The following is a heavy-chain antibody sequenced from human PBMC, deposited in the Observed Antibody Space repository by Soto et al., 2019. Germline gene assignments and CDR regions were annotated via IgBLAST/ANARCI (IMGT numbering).Heavy chain of an antibody. V-gene: IGHV3-23*01. CDR2: ISGSGDST. D-gene: IGHD2-2*01. J-gene: IGHJ4*02. CDR1: GLTFSSYA. Sequence: GGSLRLSCAASGLTFSSYAMSWVRQAPGKGLEWISAISGSGDSTYYADSVKGRFTISRDNSKNTLYLQMNSLRAEDTAVYYCAKEDIVVVPAATFDYWGQGTLVTVSS. CDR3: AKEDIVVVPAATFDY.